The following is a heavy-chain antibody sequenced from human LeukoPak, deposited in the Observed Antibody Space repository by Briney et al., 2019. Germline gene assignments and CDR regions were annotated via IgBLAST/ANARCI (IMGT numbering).Heavy chain of an antibody. J-gene: IGHJ4*02. CDR3: ARDRVRGNSNPFFDY. CDR2: IYYSGST. CDR1: GGSVSSGTYY. V-gene: IGHV4-61*01. Sequence: SETLSLTCTVSGGSVSSGTYYWSWIRQPPGKGLEWIGYIYYSGSTNYNPSIKTRVTISVDTSKNQFSLKLSSVTAADTAVYYCARDRVRGNSNPFFDYWGQGTLVTVSS. D-gene: IGHD4-11*01.